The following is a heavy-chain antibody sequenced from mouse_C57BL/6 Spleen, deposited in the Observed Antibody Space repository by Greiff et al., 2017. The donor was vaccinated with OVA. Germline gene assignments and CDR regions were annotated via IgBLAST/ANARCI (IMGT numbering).Heavy chain of an antibody. CDR3: ARSYYGNPYYFDY. V-gene: IGHV1-76*01. CDR1: GYTFTDYY. J-gene: IGHJ2*01. CDR2: IYPGSGNT. Sequence: QVQLQQSGAELVRPGASVKLSCKASGYTFTDYYINWVKQRPGQGLEWIARIYPGSGNTYYNEKFKGKATLTAEKSSSTAYMQLSSLTSEDSAVYFCARSYYGNPYYFDYWGQGTTLTVSS. D-gene: IGHD2-10*01.